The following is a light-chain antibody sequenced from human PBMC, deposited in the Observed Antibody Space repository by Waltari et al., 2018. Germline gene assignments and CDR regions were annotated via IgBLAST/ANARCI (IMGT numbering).Light chain of an antibody. V-gene: IGKV3-11*01. J-gene: IGKJ4*01. CDR3: QQTSSWPLT. CDR1: QSVSIN. CDR2: DAS. Sequence: EIVFTQSPATLSLSHGQRATLSCRASQSVSINLGWYQQKLGQPPRLLIYDASHRATGIPARFSASGSGTDFTLTISGLEPEDFALYFCQQTSSWPLTFGGGTKVEFK.